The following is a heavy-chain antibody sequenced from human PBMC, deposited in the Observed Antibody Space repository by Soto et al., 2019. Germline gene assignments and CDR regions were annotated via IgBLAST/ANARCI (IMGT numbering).Heavy chain of an antibody. CDR2: ISAYNRNT. J-gene: IGHJ4*02. CDR3: ARVIAAAADFDY. CDR1: GYTFTSYA. D-gene: IGHD6-13*01. Sequence: GASVKVSCKASGYTFTSYAMHWVRQAPGQSLEWMGWISAYNRNTNYAQKFQGRVTITRDTSTSTAYMELRSLRSDDTAVYYCARVIAAAADFDYWGQGTLVTVSS. V-gene: IGHV1-3*01.